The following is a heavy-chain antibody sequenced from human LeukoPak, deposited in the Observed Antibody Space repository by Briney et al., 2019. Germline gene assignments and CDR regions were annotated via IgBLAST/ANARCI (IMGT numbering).Heavy chain of an antibody. CDR1: GGSIGSYY. Sequence: LETLSLTCTVSGGSIGSYYWSWIRQPPGKELECIGYIYYSGSTNYNPSLKSRVTISLDTSKNQCSMNLISVTAADTAVYYCAREGVAAAGKLDYWGQGTLVTVSS. CDR2: IYYSGST. CDR3: AREGVAAAGKLDY. J-gene: IGHJ4*02. D-gene: IGHD6-13*01. V-gene: IGHV4-59*01.